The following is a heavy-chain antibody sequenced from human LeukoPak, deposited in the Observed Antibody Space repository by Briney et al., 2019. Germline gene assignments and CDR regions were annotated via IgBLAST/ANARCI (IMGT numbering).Heavy chain of an antibody. CDR1: GFTFSTYG. J-gene: IGHJ4*02. V-gene: IGHV3-30*02. CDR2: IRYDGSNK. D-gene: IGHD2-2*02. Sequence: GGSLRLSCAASGFTFSTYGMHWVRQAPGKGLEWVTFIRYDGSNKYYADSVKGRFTISRDNSKNTLYLQMNSLRAEDTAVHYCVKGVGGYCSSASCYTGPFDYWGQGTLVTVSS. CDR3: VKGVGGYCSSASCYTGPFDY.